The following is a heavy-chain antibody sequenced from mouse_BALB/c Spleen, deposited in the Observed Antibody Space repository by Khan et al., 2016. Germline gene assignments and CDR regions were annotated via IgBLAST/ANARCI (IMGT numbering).Heavy chain of an antibody. CDR1: GYSFTSYW. CDR2: IDPSDNEI. D-gene: IGHD1-1*01. CDR3: AQRYYYAWFAY. Sequence: QVQLQQPGPQLVRPGASVKISCKTSGYSFTSYWMHWVQQRPGQGLEWIDMIDPSDNEIRLHQKFKDKATLTVDKSSSTAYMQLSSPTTEDSAVYNCAQRYYYAWFAYWGQGTLVTVSA. J-gene: IGHJ3*01. V-gene: IGHV1-74*01.